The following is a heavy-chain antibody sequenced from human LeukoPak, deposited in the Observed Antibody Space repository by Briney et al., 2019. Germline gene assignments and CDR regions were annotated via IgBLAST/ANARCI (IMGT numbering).Heavy chain of an antibody. CDR3: AKSRRQQLVLKYFDY. CDR1: GFTFSSYA. V-gene: IGHV3-23*01. D-gene: IGHD6-13*01. J-gene: IGHJ4*02. CDR2: ISGSGGST. Sequence: GGSLRLSCAASGFTFSSYAMSLVRQAPGKGLEWVSAISGSGGSTYYADSVKGRFTISRDNSKNTLYLQMNSLRAEDTAVYYCAKSRRQQLVLKYFDYWGQGTLVTVSS.